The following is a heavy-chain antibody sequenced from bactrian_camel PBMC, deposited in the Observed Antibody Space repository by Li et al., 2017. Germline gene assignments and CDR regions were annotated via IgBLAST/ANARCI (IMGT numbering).Heavy chain of an antibody. CDR3: AAVSEESLTCRSYFNLGWSYFGV. D-gene: IGHD5*01. V-gene: IGHV3S67*01. Sequence: VQLVESGGGLVQPGESLRLSCTASGFTFISYSMCWVRQAPNKEHEEVAAIARDGRTMYAESVKGRFTISQDYVNDTMYLEMNSLKPEDTAMYYCAAVSEESLTCRSYFNLGWSYFGVRGQGTQVTVS. J-gene: IGHJ4*01. CDR1: GFTFISYS. CDR2: IARDGRT.